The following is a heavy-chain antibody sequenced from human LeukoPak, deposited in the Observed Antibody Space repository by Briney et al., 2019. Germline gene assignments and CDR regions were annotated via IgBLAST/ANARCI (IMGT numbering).Heavy chain of an antibody. Sequence: HPGTSLRLSCAASGFTFSSYAMSWVRQAPGKGLEWVSGISGSGGSTYYAGSVKGRFTISRDNSKNTLYLQMNSLRAEDTAVYYCAKSSIYYDSSGYYVGEKYYFDYWGQGTLVTVSS. CDR2: ISGSGGST. CDR3: AKSSIYYDSSGYYVGEKYYFDY. J-gene: IGHJ4*02. CDR1: GFTFSSYA. D-gene: IGHD3-22*01. V-gene: IGHV3-23*01.